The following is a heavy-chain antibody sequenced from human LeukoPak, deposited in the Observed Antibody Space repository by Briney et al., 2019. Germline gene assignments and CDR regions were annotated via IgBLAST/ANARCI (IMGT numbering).Heavy chain of an antibody. CDR3: ARNFSGNYFDY. Sequence: SETLSLTCAVPGNSISNTYYWGWIRQPPGKELEWIGSIYNSGSTHYNPSLKSRVTISVDTSKNQFSLKSSSVTAAYTAVYYCARNFSGNYFDYWGQGTLVTVSS. J-gene: IGHJ4*02. CDR2: IYNSGST. D-gene: IGHD1-26*01. V-gene: IGHV4-38-2*01. CDR1: GNSISNTYY.